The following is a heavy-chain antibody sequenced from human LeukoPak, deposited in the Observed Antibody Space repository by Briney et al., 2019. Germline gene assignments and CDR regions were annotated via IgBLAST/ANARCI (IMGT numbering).Heavy chain of an antibody. J-gene: IGHJ2*01. D-gene: IGHD3-22*01. CDR1: GGSVSSNSAA. V-gene: IGHV6-1*01. Sequence: SQTLSLTCAISGGSVSSNSAAWNWIRQSPSRGLEWLGRTYYRSKWYNDYAVSVKSRITINPDTSKNQFSLQLNFVTPEDTAVYYCARVRRYYDSSGEPDWYFDLWGRGTLVTVSS. CDR3: ARVRRYYDSSGEPDWYFDL. CDR2: TYYRSKWYN.